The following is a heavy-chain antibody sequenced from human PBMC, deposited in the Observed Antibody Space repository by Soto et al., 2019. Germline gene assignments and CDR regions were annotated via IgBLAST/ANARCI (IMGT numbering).Heavy chain of an antibody. CDR2: ISSSSSYI. CDR3: ARSTLLSMYGMHX. J-gene: IGHJ6*02. Sequence: PGGSLRLSFAASGFTFSSYSMNWVRQAPGKGLEWVSSISSSSSYIYYAYSVKVRFTISRDNANNSLYLQMNSLRAEDTAVYYCARSTLLSMYGMHXWGQATTVTVS. V-gene: IGHV3-21*01. D-gene: IGHD3-10*01. CDR1: GFTFSSYS.